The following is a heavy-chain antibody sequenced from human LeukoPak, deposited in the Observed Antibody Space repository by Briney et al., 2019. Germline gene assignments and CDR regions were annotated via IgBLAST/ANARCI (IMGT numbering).Heavy chain of an antibody. CDR1: GGSISSSGYS. V-gene: IGHV4-30-2*01. CDR2: IHHTGST. D-gene: IGHD3-22*01. Sequence: PSETLSLTCAVSGGSISSSGYSWSWIRQPPGKGLEWIGYIHHTGSTYYNPSLKSRVTISVDRSKNQFSLKLSSVTAADTAVYYCARGYDSSGYYFDYWGQGTLVTVSS. CDR3: ARGYDSSGYYFDY. J-gene: IGHJ4*02.